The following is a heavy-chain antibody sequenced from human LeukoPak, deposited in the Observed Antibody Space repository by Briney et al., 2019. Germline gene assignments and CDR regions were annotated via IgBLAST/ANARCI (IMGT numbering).Heavy chain of an antibody. CDR2: ISGSGGST. Sequence: GGSLRLSCAASGFTFSSYAMSWVRQAPGKGLEWVSAISGSGGSTYYADSVKGRFTISRDNSKNTLYLQMNSLRAEDTAVHYCAKDAYRQWLVQSYFDYWGQGTLVTVSS. J-gene: IGHJ4*02. CDR3: AKDAYRQWLVQSYFDY. CDR1: GFTFSSYA. V-gene: IGHV3-23*01. D-gene: IGHD6-19*01.